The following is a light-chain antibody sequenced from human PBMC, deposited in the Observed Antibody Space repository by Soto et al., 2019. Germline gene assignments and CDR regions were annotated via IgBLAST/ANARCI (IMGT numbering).Light chain of an antibody. J-gene: IGKJ4*01. Sequence: DIQMTQSPSTLSASVGDRVTITCRASQSINNWLAWYQQKPGKDPKLLIYKTSDLESGVPSRFSGSGSGTEFSLPISSLQPDDFATYYCQQYKSFSLTFGGGTKVDI. CDR2: KTS. V-gene: IGKV1-5*03. CDR3: QQYKSFSLT. CDR1: QSINNW.